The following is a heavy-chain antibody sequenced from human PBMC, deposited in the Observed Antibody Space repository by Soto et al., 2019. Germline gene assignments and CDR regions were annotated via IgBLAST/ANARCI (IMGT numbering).Heavy chain of an antibody. CDR1: GYTFTGYY. J-gene: IGHJ4*02. D-gene: IGHD3-9*01. CDR3: ARPPGYVSDWYSFDL. CDR2: ISPKSGGT. V-gene: IGHV1-2*02. Sequence: ASVKVSCKASGYTFTGYYMHWVRQAPGQGFEWMGRISPKSGGTNYAQKFQGRVTMTWDTSLDTAYMELSSLMFEDTAVYYCARPPGYVSDWYSFDLWGQGTLVTVSS.